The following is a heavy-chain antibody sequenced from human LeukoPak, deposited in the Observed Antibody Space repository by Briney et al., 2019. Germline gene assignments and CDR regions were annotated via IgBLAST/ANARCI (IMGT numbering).Heavy chain of an antibody. CDR2: INPNSGGT. CDR3: ARDPGYVSLRPAKEYYMDV. D-gene: IGHD5-12*01. CDR1: GYTFTGYY. Sequence: ASVKVSCKASGYTFTGYYLHWVRQAPGQGLEWMGWINPNSGGTNYAQKFQGRVTMTRDTSISTAYMELSRLRSDDTAVYYCARDPGYVSLRPAKEYYMDVWGKGTTVTVSS. V-gene: IGHV1-2*02. J-gene: IGHJ6*03.